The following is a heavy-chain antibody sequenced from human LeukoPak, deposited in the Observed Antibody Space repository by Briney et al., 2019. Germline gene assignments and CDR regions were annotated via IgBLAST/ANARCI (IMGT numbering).Heavy chain of an antibody. Sequence: SETLSLTCTVSGGSISSSSYYWGWIRQPPGKGLEWIGSIYYSGSTYYNPSLKSRVTISVDTSKNQFSLKLSSVTAADTAVYYCARGPLYFDWLLDIVSRGFYFDYWGQGTLVTVSS. D-gene: IGHD3-9*01. CDR3: ARGPLYFDWLLDIVSRGFYFDY. CDR1: GGSISSSSYY. J-gene: IGHJ4*02. CDR2: IYYSGST. V-gene: IGHV4-39*07.